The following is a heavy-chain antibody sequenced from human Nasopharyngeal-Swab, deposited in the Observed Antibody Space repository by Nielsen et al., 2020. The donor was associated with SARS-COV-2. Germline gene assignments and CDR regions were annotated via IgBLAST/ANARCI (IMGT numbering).Heavy chain of an antibody. CDR3: ARSAPDYYGSGSYIDY. D-gene: IGHD3-10*01. J-gene: IGHJ4*02. V-gene: IGHV5-10-1*04. Sequence: VRQMPGKGLEWMGRIDPSDSYTNYSPSFQGQVTISADKSISTAYLQWSSLKASDTAMYYCARSAPDYYGSGSYIDYWGQGTLVTVSS. CDR2: IDPSDSYT.